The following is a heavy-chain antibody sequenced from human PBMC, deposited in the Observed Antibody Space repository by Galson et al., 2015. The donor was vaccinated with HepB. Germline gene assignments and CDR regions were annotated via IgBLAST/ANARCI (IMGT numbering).Heavy chain of an antibody. CDR3: ARDWGIAVAGTWWFDP. Sequence: SLRLSCAGSGFSFSTYGMNWVRQAPGKGLEWVSPISSTSNYIYYADSVKGRFTISRDNAKNSLFLQMNGLRAEDTAVYYCARDWGIAVAGTWWFDPWGQGTLVTVSS. CDR2: ISSTSNYI. V-gene: IGHV3-21*01. D-gene: IGHD6-19*01. CDR1: GFSFSTYG. J-gene: IGHJ5*02.